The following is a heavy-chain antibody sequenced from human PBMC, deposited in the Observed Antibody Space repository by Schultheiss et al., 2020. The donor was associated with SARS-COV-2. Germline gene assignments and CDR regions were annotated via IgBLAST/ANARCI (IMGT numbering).Heavy chain of an antibody. J-gene: IGHJ5*02. V-gene: IGHV3-33*01. CDR2: IWYDGSDK. CDR1: GFTFSSYG. D-gene: IGHD2-21*02. CDR3: ARDGIRTAPGNWFDP. Sequence: GESLKISCAASGFTFSSYGMHWVRQAPGKGLEWVAVIWYDGSDKYYADSVKGRFTISRDNAKKSLYLEMNSLRAEDTAVYYCARDGIRTAPGNWFDPWGQGILVTVSS.